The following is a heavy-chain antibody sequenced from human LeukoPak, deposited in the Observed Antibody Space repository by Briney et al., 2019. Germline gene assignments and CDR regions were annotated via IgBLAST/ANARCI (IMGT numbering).Heavy chain of an antibody. J-gene: IGHJ6*02. CDR1: GFTFSSYS. Sequence: PGGSLRLSCAASGFTFSSYSMNWVRQAPGKGLEWVSSISSSSSSYIYYADSVKGRFTISRDNAKNSLYLQMNSLRAEDTAVYYCASLGNTWAAYYYGMDVWGQGTTVTVSS. CDR3: ASLGNTWAAYYYGMDV. D-gene: IGHD1-26*01. V-gene: IGHV3-21*01. CDR2: ISSSSSSYI.